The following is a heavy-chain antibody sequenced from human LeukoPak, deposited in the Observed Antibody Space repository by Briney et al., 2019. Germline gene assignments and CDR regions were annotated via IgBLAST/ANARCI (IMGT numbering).Heavy chain of an antibody. J-gene: IGHJ4*02. D-gene: IGHD3-3*01. CDR3: AIGTFWSGYRFDY. V-gene: IGHV3-53*01. CDR2: IYSGGST. CDR1: GFTVSSNY. Sequence: GGSLRLSCAASGFTVSSNYMSWVRQAPGKGLEWVSVIYSGGSTYYADSVKGRFTISRDNSKNTLYLQMNSLRAEDTAVYYCAIGTFWSGYRFDYWGQGTLVTVSS.